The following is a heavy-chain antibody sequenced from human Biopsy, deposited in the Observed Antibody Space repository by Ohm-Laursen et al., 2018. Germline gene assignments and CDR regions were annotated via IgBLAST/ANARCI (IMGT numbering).Heavy chain of an antibody. V-gene: IGHV1-8*01. J-gene: IGHJ4*02. D-gene: IGHD1-26*01. CDR2: MSPNTGNT. Sequence: GASVKVSCKASGYTFTSHDINWGRQATGQGLEWMGWMSPNTGNTVYAQRFQDRVTMTSDTSTGTAYMELTSLTSDDTAVYFCARWETTLGRSLDSWGQGTLVAVSS. CDR3: ARWETTLGRSLDS. CDR1: GYTFTSHD.